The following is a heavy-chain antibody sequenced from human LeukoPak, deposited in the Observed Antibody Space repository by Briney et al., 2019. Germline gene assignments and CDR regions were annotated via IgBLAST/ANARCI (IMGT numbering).Heavy chain of an antibody. Sequence: SGTLSLTCTVSGGSINSYYWSWVRQPPGKGLEWIGYIYYRGGTNYNSYLKSRVTISVDTSNNQFSLKLPSVTAADTAAYYCARGSLYSSGRGWYFDLWGRGTLVTVSS. V-gene: IGHV4-59*01. CDR1: GGSINSYY. D-gene: IGHD6-19*01. CDR2: IYYRGGT. CDR3: ARGSLYSSGRGWYFDL. J-gene: IGHJ2*01.